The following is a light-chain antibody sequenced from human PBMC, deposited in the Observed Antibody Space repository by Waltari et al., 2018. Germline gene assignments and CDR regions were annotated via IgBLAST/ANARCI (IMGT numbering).Light chain of an antibody. Sequence: QSVLTQPASVSGSPGQSITISCTGTSSDVGNYNLVSWYQQHPGKAPKLMNYEVSQRPSGVSNRFSGSKSGNTASLTISGLQAEDEADYYCCAYVGRDVVFGGRTKLTVL. CDR1: SSDVGNYNL. CDR3: CAYVGRDVV. CDR2: EVS. V-gene: IGLV2-23*02. J-gene: IGLJ2*01.